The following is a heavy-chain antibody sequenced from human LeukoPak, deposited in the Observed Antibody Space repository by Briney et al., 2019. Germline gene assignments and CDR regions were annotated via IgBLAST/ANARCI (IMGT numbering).Heavy chain of an antibody. CDR2: FDPEDGVT. J-gene: IGHJ4*02. D-gene: IGHD6-13*01. V-gene: IGHV1-24*01. Sequence: ASVKVSCKVSGYTLTELSMHWVRQAPGKGLEWMGGFDPEDGVTIYAQKFQGRVTMTEDTSTDTAYMELSSLRSEDTAVYYCATDRVAAAGTAGEMVYWGQGTLVTVSS. CDR3: ATDRVAAAGTAGEMVY. CDR1: GYTLTELS.